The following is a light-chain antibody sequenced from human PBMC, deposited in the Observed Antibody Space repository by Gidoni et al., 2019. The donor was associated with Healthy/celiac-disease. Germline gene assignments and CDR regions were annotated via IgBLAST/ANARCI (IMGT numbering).Light chain of an antibody. CDR2: GAS. V-gene: IGKV3-20*01. J-gene: IGKJ5*01. Sequence: VLTPSPGTLSLSPGERATLSCRASQSVSSSYLAWYQQKPGQAPRLLIYGASSRATGIPERFSGSGSGTDFTLTISRLEPEDFAVYYCQQYGSSLITFGQGTRLEIK. CDR3: QQYGSSLIT. CDR1: QSVSSSY.